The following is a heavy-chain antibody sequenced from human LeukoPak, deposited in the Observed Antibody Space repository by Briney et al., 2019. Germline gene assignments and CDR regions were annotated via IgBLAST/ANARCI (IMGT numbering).Heavy chain of an antibody. CDR3: ARDQYYYDSSGYYYLYYFDY. CDR1: GYTFTGYY. D-gene: IGHD3-22*01. Sequence: ASVKVSCKASGYTFTGYYMHWVRQAPGQGLEWMGRINPNNGSTNYAQKFQGRVTMTRDTSISTAYMELSRLRSDDTAVYYCARDQYYYDSSGYYYLYYFDYWGQGTLVTVSA. J-gene: IGHJ4*02. V-gene: IGHV1-2*06. CDR2: INPNNGST.